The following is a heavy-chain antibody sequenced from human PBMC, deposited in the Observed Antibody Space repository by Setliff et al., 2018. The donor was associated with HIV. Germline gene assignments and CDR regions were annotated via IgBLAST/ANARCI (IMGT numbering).Heavy chain of an antibody. J-gene: IGHJ4*02. Sequence: GSLRLSCAASGFTFSKTWMTWVRQAPGKGLEWVGRIKSNIDGGTRDYAAPVKGRFTISRDDSKNTVYLQMSSLKTDDTAVYYCVRAAAGLDIWSQGIRVTVSS. V-gene: IGHV3-15*01. D-gene: IGHD6-25*01. CDR1: GFTFSKTW. CDR2: IKSNIDGGTR. CDR3: VRAAAGLDI.